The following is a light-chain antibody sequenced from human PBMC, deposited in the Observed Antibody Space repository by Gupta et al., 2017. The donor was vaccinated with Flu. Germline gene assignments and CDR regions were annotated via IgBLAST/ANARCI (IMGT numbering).Light chain of an antibody. CDR1: SSDIGAGYD. V-gene: IGLV1-40*01. Sequence: QSALTQPPSVSGAPGQTLTISCTRSSSDIGAGYDVHWYQQVPGTAPKLLIYGNNNRPSGVPDRFSGSKSGTSASLAITGLQAEDEADYYCQSYDSRLSGSVFGGGTRVTVL. CDR3: QSYDSRLSGSV. CDR2: GNN. J-gene: IGLJ3*02.